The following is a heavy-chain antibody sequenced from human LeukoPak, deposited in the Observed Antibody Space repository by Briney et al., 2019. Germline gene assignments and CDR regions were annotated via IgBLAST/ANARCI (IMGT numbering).Heavy chain of an antibody. Sequence: ASVKVSCKASGYTFTGYYMHWVRQAPGQGLEWMGWINPNSGGTNYAQKFQGRVTMTRDTSISTAYMELSRLRSDDTAVYYCAGGSSYAAAGVYYYYYGMDVWGQGPTVTVSS. J-gene: IGHJ6*02. CDR1: GYTFTGYY. D-gene: IGHD6-13*01. V-gene: IGHV1-2*02. CDR3: AGGSSYAAAGVYYYYYGMDV. CDR2: INPNSGGT.